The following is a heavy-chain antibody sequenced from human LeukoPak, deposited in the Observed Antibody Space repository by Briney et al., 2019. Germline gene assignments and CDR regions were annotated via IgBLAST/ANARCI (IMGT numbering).Heavy chain of an antibody. J-gene: IGHJ6*02. CDR2: IRDDGSNK. V-gene: IGHV3-30*02. Sequence: GGSLRLSCGASGFAFSNYGMHWVRQAPGKGLEWVAFIRDDGSNKYYADSVKGRFTISRDNSKNTLYVQMNSLRAEDTAVYYCAKGGSSSWSSDDWGQGTTVTVSS. CDR3: AKGGSSSWSSDD. D-gene: IGHD6-13*01. CDR1: GFAFSNYG.